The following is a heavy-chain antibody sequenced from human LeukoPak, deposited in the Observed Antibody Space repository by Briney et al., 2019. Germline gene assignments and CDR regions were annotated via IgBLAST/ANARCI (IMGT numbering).Heavy chain of an antibody. CDR3: ARGAYGDPTSFDY. J-gene: IGHJ4*02. D-gene: IGHD4-17*01. Sequence: GSLRLSCAASGFTFSSYAMSWVRQAPGKGLEWIGYIYYSGSTNYNPSLKSRVTISVDTSKNQFSLKLSSVTAADTAVYYCARGAYGDPTSFDYWGQGTLVTVSS. CDR2: IYYSGST. V-gene: IGHV4-59*01. CDR1: GFTFSSYA.